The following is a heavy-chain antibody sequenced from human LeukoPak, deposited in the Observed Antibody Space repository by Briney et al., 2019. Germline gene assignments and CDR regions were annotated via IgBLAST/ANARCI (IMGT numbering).Heavy chain of an antibody. Sequence: GGSLRLSCAGSGFTFGNCAMNWVRQAPGKGLEWVSATSGTGAATYYADSVKGRFTISKDNSRNTLYLQIHSLRVEDTAVYYCARGGPNYYGSGNEIDKWGQGTLVTVSS. CDR1: GFTFGNCA. V-gene: IGHV3-23*01. D-gene: IGHD3-10*01. J-gene: IGHJ4*02. CDR3: ARGGPNYYGSGNEIDK. CDR2: TSGTGAAT.